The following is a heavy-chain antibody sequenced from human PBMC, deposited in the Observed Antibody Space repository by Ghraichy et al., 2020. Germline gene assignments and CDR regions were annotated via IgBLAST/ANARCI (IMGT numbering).Heavy chain of an antibody. V-gene: IGHV4-61*02. CDR2: IHTSGST. CDR3: ATGALKIFGVITPREDWFDP. D-gene: IGHD3-3*01. Sequence: SETLSLTCTVSGGSISSGSYYWSWIRQPAGKGLEWIGRIHTSGSTNYNPSLKSRVTISVDTSKNQFSLKLSSVTAADTAVYYCATGALKIFGVITPREDWFDPWGQGTLVTVSS. J-gene: IGHJ5*02. CDR1: GGSISSGSYY.